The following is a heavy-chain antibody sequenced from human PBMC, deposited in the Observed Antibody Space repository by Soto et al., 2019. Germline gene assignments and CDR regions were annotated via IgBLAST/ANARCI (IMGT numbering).Heavy chain of an antibody. CDR3: ARIGNPDASLYFEC. J-gene: IGHJ4*02. D-gene: IGHD2-2*01. CDR2: TYHTGST. Sequence: QVQLQESGPGLVKPSQTLSLTCTVSGGSISVGVYYWNWIRQLPGKGPEWIGYTYHTGSTYYNPSLESRVTISVEPSKNQFSLRLSSVTAADTAVYYCARIGNPDASLYFECRGQGTLVTVSS. CDR1: GGSISVGVYY. V-gene: IGHV4-31*03.